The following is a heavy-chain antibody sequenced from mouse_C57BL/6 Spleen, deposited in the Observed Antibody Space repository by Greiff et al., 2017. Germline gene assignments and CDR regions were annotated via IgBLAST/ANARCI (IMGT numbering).Heavy chain of an antibody. V-gene: IGHV3-6*01. D-gene: IGHD1-3*01. Sequence: EVQLQESGPGLVKPSQSLSLTCSVTGYSITSGYYWYWIRQFPGNQLEWMGYISYDGSNNYNPSLKNRIPITRDTSKNQFVLKVNSVTTEDTATYYCAAKGVDYYAMDYWGQGTSVTVSS. CDR1: GYSITSGYY. J-gene: IGHJ4*01. CDR2: ISYDGSN. CDR3: AAKGVDYYAMDY.